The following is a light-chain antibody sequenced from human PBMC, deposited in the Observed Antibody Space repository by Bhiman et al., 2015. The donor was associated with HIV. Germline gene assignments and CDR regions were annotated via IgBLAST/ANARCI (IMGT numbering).Light chain of an antibody. Sequence: SYELTQPPSVSVSPGQTASITCSADKLGNQYVSWYHQRPGQSPIMVIYQDNKRPSGIPERFSGSKSGTSATLGITGLQTGDEADYYCGTWDSSLSAGGVFGTGTKVTVL. CDR3: GTWDSSLSAGGV. V-gene: IGLV3-1*01. CDR1: KLGNQY. CDR2: QDN. J-gene: IGLJ1*01.